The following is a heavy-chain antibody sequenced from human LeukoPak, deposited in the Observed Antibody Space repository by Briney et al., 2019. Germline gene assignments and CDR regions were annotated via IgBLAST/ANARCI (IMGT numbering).Heavy chain of an antibody. D-gene: IGHD6-19*01. CDR3: ARVEDIAVAGPDY. CDR1: GGSISSGGYY. J-gene: IGHJ4*02. Sequence: SETLSLTCTVSGGSISSGGYYWSWIRQHPGKGLKWIGYIYYSGSTYYNPSLKSRVTISVDTSKNQFSLKLSSVTAADTAVYYCARVEDIAVAGPDYWGRGTLVTVSS. CDR2: IYYSGST. V-gene: IGHV4-31*03.